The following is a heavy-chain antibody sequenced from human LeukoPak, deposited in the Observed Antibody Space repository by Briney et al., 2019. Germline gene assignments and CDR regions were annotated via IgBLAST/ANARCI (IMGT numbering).Heavy chain of an antibody. J-gene: IGHJ4*02. CDR1: GFTFSSYW. Sequence: GGSLRLSCAASGFTFSSYWMTWVRQAPGMGLEWVANIKQDGSEKYYVDSVKGRFTISRDNAKNSLYLQMNSLRADDTAVYYCARDQLGESDCWGQGTLVTVSS. CDR2: IKQDGSEK. V-gene: IGHV3-7*01. CDR3: ARDQLGESDC. D-gene: IGHD3-10*01.